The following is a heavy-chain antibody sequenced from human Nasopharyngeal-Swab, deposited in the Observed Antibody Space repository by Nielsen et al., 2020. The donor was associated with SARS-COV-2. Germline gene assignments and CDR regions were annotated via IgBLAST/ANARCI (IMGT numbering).Heavy chain of an antibody. CDR2: IIPMFGTA. CDR1: GGTFSSYA. CDR3: ARDRIEITIFGVVYYGMDV. V-gene: IGHV1-69*06. D-gene: IGHD3-3*01. J-gene: IGHJ6*02. Sequence: SVKVSCKASGGTFSSYAISWVRQAPGQGLEWMGGIIPMFGTANYAQNFQGRVTITADKSTSTAYMDLSRLKSEDTAVYYCARDRIEITIFGVVYYGMDVWGQGTTVTVSS.